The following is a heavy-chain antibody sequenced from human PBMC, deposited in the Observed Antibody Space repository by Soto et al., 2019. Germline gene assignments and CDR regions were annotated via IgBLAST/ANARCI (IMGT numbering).Heavy chain of an antibody. CDR3: ARGRQLWFRSTHFDY. CDR1: GGSFSGYY. CDR2: INHSGST. J-gene: IGHJ4*02. Sequence: SETLSLTCAVYGGSFSGYYWSWIRQPPGKGLEWIGEINHSGSTNYNPSLKSRVTISVDTSKNQFSLKLSSVTAADTAVYYCARGRQLWFRSTHFDYWGQGTLVTVSS. V-gene: IGHV4-34*01. D-gene: IGHD5-18*01.